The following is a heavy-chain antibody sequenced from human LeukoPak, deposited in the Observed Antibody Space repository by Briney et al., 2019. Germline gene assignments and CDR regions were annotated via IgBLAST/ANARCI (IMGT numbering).Heavy chain of an antibody. V-gene: IGHV3-23*01. CDR3: AKDKYYDFRSGYYKSSYFDY. CDR2: IRGSGGST. Sequence: GGSLRHSCAASGFTFSSYAMSWVRQAPGKGLESVSAIRGSGGSTYYTDSVKGRSTISRDNSKNTLYLQMNSLRAEDTAIYYCAKDKYYDFRSGYYKSSYFDYWGQGTLVTVSS. J-gene: IGHJ4*02. D-gene: IGHD3-3*01. CDR1: GFTFSSYA.